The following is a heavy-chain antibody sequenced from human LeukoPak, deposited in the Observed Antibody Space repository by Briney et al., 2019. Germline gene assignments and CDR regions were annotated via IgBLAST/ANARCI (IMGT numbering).Heavy chain of an antibody. V-gene: IGHV1-69*13. CDR1: GGTFSSYA. D-gene: IGHD2-2*01. CDR2: IIPIFGTA. CDR3: ARDSPCSTSCYALGYYYGMDV. J-gene: IGHJ6*02. Sequence: ASVKVSCKASGGTFSSYAISWVRQAPGQGLEWMGGIIPIFGTANYAQKFQGRVTITADESTSTAYTELSSLRSEDTAVYYCARDSPCSTSCYALGYYYGMDVWGQGTTVTVSS.